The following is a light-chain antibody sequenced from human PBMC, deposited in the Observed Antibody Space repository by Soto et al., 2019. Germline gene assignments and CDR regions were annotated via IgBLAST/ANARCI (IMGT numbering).Light chain of an antibody. CDR1: QSVSSSY. J-gene: IGKJ2*01. V-gene: IGKV3-20*01. CDR2: GAS. CDR3: QQYGSSPYT. Sequence: EIVLTQSPGTLSLSPGERATLSCRASQSVSSSYLAWYQQKPGQAPRLLIYGASSRATGIPDRFSSSGSGTDFTLTISRLEPEDFEVYYCQQYGSSPYTFGQGTKLEIK.